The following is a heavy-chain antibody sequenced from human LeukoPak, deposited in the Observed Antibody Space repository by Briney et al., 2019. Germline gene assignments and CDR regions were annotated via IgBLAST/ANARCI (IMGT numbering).Heavy chain of an antibody. CDR1: GFTFTSYW. V-gene: IGHV3-74*01. D-gene: IGHD6-19*01. CDR3: ARDLGGIAVAPAWYFDL. CDR2: VDHGGSGT. J-gene: IGHJ2*01. Sequence: PGGSLRLSCATSGFTFTSYWMHWVRQVAGKGLVWLARVDHGGSGTNCADSVKGRFTISRDNAKSTVYLQMNSLRAEDTAVYYCARDLGGIAVAPAWYFDLWGRGTLVTVSS.